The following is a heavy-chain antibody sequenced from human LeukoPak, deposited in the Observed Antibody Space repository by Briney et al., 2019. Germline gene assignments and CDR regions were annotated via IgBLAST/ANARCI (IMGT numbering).Heavy chain of an antibody. V-gene: IGHV3-7*04. D-gene: IGHD5-12*01. CDR3: ARAGYSGYVTYYYYGMDV. Sequence: GGSLRLSCAASGFTFSSYWMSWVRQAPGKGLEWVANIKQDGSEKYYVDSVKGRFTISRDNAKNSLYLQMNSLRAEDTAVYYCARAGYSGYVTYYYYGMDVWGQGTTVTVSS. CDR1: GFTFSSYW. CDR2: IKQDGSEK. J-gene: IGHJ6*02.